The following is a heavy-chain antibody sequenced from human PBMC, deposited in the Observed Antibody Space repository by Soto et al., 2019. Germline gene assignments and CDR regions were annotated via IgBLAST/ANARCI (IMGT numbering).Heavy chain of an antibody. CDR1: GFTFDNYV. D-gene: IGHD6-6*01. Sequence: GGSLRLSXAASGFTFDNYVMTWVRQAPGKGLEWVAGISGNGARAYYGDSVKGRFIVSRDNSKNTQYLQMNSLRVEDTALYYCAKRFYDSSTWSFDHWGLGTLVTVSS. CDR3: AKRFYDSSTWSFDH. J-gene: IGHJ4*02. CDR2: ISGNGARA. V-gene: IGHV3-23*01.